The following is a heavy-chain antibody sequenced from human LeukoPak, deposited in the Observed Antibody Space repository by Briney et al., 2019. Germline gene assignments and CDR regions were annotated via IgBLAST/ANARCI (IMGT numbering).Heavy chain of an antibody. J-gene: IGHJ4*02. CDR3: ARGGHENFDY. CDR1: GYSFTTYW. D-gene: IGHD1-26*01. V-gene: IGHV5-51*01. Sequence: GQSLKISCKGSGYSFTTYWVAWVRQMPGKGLEWMGTIYPTDSETTYSPSFQGHVTISVDKSIGIAYLQWTSLKTSDTAIYYCARGGHENFDYLGQGTLVTVSS. CDR2: IYPTDSET.